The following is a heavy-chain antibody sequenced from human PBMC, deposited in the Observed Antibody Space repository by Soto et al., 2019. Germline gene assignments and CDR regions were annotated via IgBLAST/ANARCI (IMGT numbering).Heavy chain of an antibody. CDR1: GGSISSGGYS. Sequence: QLQLQESGSGLVKPSQALSLTCAVSGGSISSGGYSWSWIRQPPGKGLEWFGYIYHSGSTYYNPSLKRRVTRSVDRSKNQFSLKLSSVTAADTAVYYCARLYGDYVTVWFDPWGQGTLVTVSS. CDR2: IYHSGST. J-gene: IGHJ5*02. V-gene: IGHV4-30-2*01. D-gene: IGHD4-17*01. CDR3: ARLYGDYVTVWFDP.